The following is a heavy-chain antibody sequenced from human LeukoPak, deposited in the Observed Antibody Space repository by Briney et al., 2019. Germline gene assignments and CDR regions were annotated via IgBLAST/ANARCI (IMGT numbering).Heavy chain of an antibody. CDR3: ARSLGIGPHYFDN. V-gene: IGHV3-21*01. CDR2: ISGNSAYI. Sequence: GGSLRLSCAASGCSFSTYSMNWVRQAPGKGLEWVSSISGNSAYIYDADSLKGRFTISRDNAKNSLYLQMNSLRAEDTAVYYCARSLGIGPHYFDNWGQGTLVTVSS. CDR1: GCSFSTYS. J-gene: IGHJ4*02. D-gene: IGHD3-16*01.